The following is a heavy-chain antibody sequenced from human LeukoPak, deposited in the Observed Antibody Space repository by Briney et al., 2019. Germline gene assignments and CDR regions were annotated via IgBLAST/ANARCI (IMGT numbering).Heavy chain of an antibody. D-gene: IGHD6-6*01. Sequence: SETLSLACTVSGGSISSSSYYWGWIRQPPGKGLEWIGSIYYSGSTYYNPSLKSRVTISVDTSKNQFSLKLSSVTAADTAVYYCARGSSENIINFGVSYWGQGTLVTVSS. CDR2: IYYSGST. CDR3: ARGSSENIINFGVSY. V-gene: IGHV4-39*01. J-gene: IGHJ4*02. CDR1: GGSISSSSYY.